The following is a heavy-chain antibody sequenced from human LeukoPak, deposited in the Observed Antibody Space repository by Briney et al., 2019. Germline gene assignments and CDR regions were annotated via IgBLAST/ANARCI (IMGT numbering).Heavy chain of an antibody. CDR1: GFTFSSYA. V-gene: IGHV3-23*01. CDR2: ISGSGGST. J-gene: IGHJ5*02. D-gene: IGHD3-22*01. CDR3: ARDMDDRSGYFYP. Sequence: GGSLRLSCAASGFTFSSYAMSWVRQAPGKGLEWVSAISGSGGSTYYADSVKDRFTISRDNSKNTLYLQMNSLRAEDTAVYYCARDMDDRSGYFYPWGQGTLVTVSS.